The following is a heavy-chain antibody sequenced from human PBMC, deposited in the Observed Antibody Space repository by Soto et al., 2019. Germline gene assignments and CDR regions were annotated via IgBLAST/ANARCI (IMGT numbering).Heavy chain of an antibody. Sequence: QVQLVESGGGLVKPGGSLRLSCAASGFTFSDYYMSWIRQAPGKGLEWGSYISSSSSYTNYADSVKGRFTISKDNAKNSLYLQMNSLRAEDTAVYYCARLVSEMENNYYYYGMDVWGQGTTVTVSS. V-gene: IGHV3-11*05. CDR2: ISSSSSYT. J-gene: IGHJ6*02. CDR3: ARLVSEMENNYYYYGMDV. D-gene: IGHD1-1*01. CDR1: GFTFSDYY.